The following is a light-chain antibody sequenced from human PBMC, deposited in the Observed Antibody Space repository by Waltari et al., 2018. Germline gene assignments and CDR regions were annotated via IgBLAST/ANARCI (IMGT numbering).Light chain of an antibody. CDR3: QSADSSGTYVL. Sequence: SYELTQPPSESVPPGQPARITCPGDALPTQYTYCYQEKPGQAPVLVMYRDTERPPGIPERFSGSSSGTTVTLTISGVQAEDEADFYCQSADSSGTYVLFGGGTKLTVL. V-gene: IGLV3-25*03. J-gene: IGLJ2*01. CDR1: ALPTQY. CDR2: RDT.